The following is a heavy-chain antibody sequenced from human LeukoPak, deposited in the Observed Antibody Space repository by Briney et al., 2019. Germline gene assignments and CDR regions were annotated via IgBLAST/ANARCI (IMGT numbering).Heavy chain of an antibody. CDR1: GGTFSSYA. CDR3: ARRGTIYYYGSGNWFDP. J-gene: IGHJ5*02. D-gene: IGHD3-10*01. Sequence: ASVKVSCKASGGTFSSYAISWVRQAPGQGLEWMGWISAYNGNTNYAQKLQGRVTMTTDTSTSTAYMELRSLRSEDTAVYYCARRGTIYYYGSGNWFDPWGQGTLVTVSS. CDR2: ISAYNGNT. V-gene: IGHV1-18*01.